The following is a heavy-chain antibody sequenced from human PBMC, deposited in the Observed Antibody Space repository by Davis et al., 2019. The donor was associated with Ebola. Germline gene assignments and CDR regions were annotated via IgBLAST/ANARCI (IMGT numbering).Heavy chain of an antibody. CDR2: INPDSGDT. D-gene: IGHD2-15*01. J-gene: IGHJ3*02. CDR3: ARDRGGYCSGFTCLDAFDI. CDR1: GYTFTGYY. Sequence: ASVNVSCMASGYTFTGYYMHWVRQPPGQGLEWLGWINPDSGDTNSAQKFWGRVTMTRNTSISTAFMELTRLTSDDTAVYHCARDRGGYCSGFTCLDAFDIWGQGTMVTVSS. V-gene: IGHV1-2*02.